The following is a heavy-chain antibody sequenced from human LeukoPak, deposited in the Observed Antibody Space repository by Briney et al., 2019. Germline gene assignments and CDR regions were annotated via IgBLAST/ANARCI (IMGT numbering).Heavy chain of an antibody. CDR3: ATGGKNIAAAGTGY. V-gene: IGHV3-21*01. CDR1: GFTFSSYS. D-gene: IGHD6-13*01. CDR2: ISSSSSYI. J-gene: IGHJ4*02. Sequence: PGGSLRLSCAASGFTFSSYSMNWVRQAPGKGLEWVPSISSSSSYIYYADSVKGRFTISRDNAKNSLYLQMNSLRAEDTAVYYCATGGKNIAAAGTGYWGQGTLVTVSS.